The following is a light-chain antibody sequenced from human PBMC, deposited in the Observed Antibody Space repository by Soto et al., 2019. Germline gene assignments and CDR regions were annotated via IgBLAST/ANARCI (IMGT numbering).Light chain of an antibody. CDR3: QQLTNFRFS. CDR2: GAS. J-gene: IGKJ2*01. V-gene: IGKV1-9*01. Sequence: IQLTQSPSSLSASVGDRVTITCRASQGINKFLAWYQQRPGKAPQLRVYGASTLQSGVPSRFSGSGSGTDFPLTISSRQPEDFATYYCQQLTNFRFSFGQGTKLDIK. CDR1: QGINKF.